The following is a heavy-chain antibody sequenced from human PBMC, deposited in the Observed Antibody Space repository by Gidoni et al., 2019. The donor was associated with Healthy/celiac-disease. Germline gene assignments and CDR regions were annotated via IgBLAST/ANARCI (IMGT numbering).Heavy chain of an antibody. CDR1: GGSFSGYY. Sequence: QVQLQQWGAGLLKPSETLSLTCAVYGGSFSGYYWSWIRQPPGKGLEWIGEINHSGSTNYNPSLKSRVTISVDTSKNQFSLKLSSVTAADTAVYYCARFRFYLDSFDYWGQGTLVTVSS. D-gene: IGHD3-22*01. V-gene: IGHV4-34*01. CDR2: INHSGST. J-gene: IGHJ4*02. CDR3: ARFRFYLDSFDY.